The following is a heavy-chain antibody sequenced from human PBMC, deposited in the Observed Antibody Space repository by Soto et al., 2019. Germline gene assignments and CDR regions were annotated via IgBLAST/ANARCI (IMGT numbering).Heavy chain of an antibody. CDR2: VSHDGRNT. Sequence: VQLVESGGGVVQPGRSLRLSCAASGFTFSDYAMHWVRQAPGKGLEWVAVVSHDGRNTHYADSVKGRFPISRDSSKNTVSLEMTSLRAEETAVYYCAKGGRQSLVTSDFNYWGQGALVTVSS. CDR3: AKGGRQSLVTSDFNY. V-gene: IGHV3-30*18. J-gene: IGHJ4*02. CDR1: GFTFSDYA. D-gene: IGHD6-19*01.